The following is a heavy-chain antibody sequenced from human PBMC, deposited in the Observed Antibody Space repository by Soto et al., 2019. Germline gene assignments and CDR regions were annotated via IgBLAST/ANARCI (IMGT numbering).Heavy chain of an antibody. CDR1: GGSVNSDYY. Sequence: SSETLSLTCSVSGGSVNSDYYWTWIRQPPGKALEWIGHIYYTGGTFENPSLKSRLTMTVDTSKNRIPLKLTSVTAADTAIYYCARYSNNWFQTEGMDVWGQGTTVTVSS. CDR3: ARYSNNWFQTEGMDV. CDR2: IYYTGGT. J-gene: IGHJ6*02. D-gene: IGHD6-13*01. V-gene: IGHV4-30-4*01.